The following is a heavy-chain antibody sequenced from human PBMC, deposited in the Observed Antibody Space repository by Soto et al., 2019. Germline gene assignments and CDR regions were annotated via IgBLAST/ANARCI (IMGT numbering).Heavy chain of an antibody. V-gene: IGHV4-59*11. CDR1: CVSISNLY. D-gene: IGHD4-4*01. Sequence: SETLSLTWTVSCVSISNLYWSWIRQPPGKGLEWIGYIYYSGSTNYNPSLKSRVTISVDTSKNQFSLKLSSVTAADTAVYYCARATVIYYYMDVWGKGTTVTVSS. J-gene: IGHJ6*03. CDR2: IYYSGST. CDR3: ARATVIYYYMDV.